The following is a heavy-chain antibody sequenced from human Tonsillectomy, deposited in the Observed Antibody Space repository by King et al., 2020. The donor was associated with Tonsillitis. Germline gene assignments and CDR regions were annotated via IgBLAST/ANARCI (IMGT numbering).Heavy chain of an antibody. Sequence: VQLVESGGDVVQPGGSLRLSCAASGFTFSDHYMDWIRQAPGKGLEWVGRFRKKANTYPTEYAASVTGRFIVSRDDSQNSLYLQMNSLKIEDTAVYYCVRVGVEFQWDVWGQGTLVTVSA. CDR2: FRKKANTYPT. CDR3: VRVGVEFQWDV. D-gene: IGHD1-26*01. J-gene: IGHJ4*02. CDR1: GFTFSDHY. V-gene: IGHV3-72*01.